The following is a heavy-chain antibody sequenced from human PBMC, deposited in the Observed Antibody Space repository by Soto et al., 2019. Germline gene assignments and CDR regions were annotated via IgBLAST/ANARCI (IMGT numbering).Heavy chain of an antibody. CDR3: ARGTDLYKTGNC. J-gene: IGHJ4*02. Sequence: ASVKVSCKASGYIFTSWRITWVRQAPGQGLEYMGWINPYNGKTNYAQKFQGRVTMTTDTSKTHFSLELRSVTAADTAFYFCARGTDLYKTGNCWGQGTQVTVSS. CDR2: INPYNGKT. V-gene: IGHV1-18*01. D-gene: IGHD1-1*01. CDR1: GYIFTSWR.